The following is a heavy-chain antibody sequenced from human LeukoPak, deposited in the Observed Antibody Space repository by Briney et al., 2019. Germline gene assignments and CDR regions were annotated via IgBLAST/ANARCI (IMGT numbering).Heavy chain of an antibody. CDR1: GGSISNYY. Sequence: PSETLSLTCTVSGGSISNYYWSWIWQPPGKGLEWIGYVYYSGNTRYNPSLMSRVTISVDTSKNHFSLKLTSVTAADTAVYYCARHEVGYCSGGTCPYYFDYWGQGTLVTVSS. CDR3: ARHEVGYCSGGTCPYYFDY. J-gene: IGHJ4*02. V-gene: IGHV4-59*08. CDR2: VYYSGNT. D-gene: IGHD2-15*01.